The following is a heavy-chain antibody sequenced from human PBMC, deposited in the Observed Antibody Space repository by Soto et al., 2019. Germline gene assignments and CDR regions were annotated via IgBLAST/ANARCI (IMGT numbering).Heavy chain of an antibody. CDR2: ISSSSYI. J-gene: IGHJ5*02. CDR3: ARSMTTPSWFDP. D-gene: IGHD4-17*01. Sequence: PGGSLRLSCAASGFTFSSYSMNWVRQAPGKGLEWVSSISSSSYIYYAGSVKGRFTISRDNAKNSLYLQMNSLRAEDTAVYYCARSMTTPSWFDPWGQGTLVTVSS. V-gene: IGHV3-21*01. CDR1: GFTFSSYS.